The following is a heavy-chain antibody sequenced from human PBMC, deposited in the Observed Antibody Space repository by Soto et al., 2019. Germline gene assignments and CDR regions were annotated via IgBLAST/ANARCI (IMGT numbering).Heavy chain of an antibody. J-gene: IGHJ4*02. CDR1: GFTFSSYE. CDR2: ISSSGSTI. V-gene: IGHV3-48*03. Sequence: GGSLGLSCAASGFTFSSYEMNWVRQAPGKGLEWVSYISSSGSTIYYADSVKGRFTISRDNAKNSLYLQMNSLRAEDTAVYYCARDRRYCSGGSCSGHFDYWGQGTLVTVSS. D-gene: IGHD2-15*01. CDR3: ARDRRYCSGGSCSGHFDY.